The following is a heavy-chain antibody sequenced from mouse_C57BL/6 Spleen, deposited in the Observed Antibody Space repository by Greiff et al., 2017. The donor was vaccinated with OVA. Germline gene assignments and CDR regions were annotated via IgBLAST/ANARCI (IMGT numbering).Heavy chain of an antibody. CDR2: INPNNGGT. Sequence: EVQLQQSGPELVKPGASVKISCKASGYTFTDYYMNWVKQSHGKSLEWIGDINPNNGGTSYNQKFKGKATLTVDKSSSTAYMELRSLTSEDSAVYYCAHSSGYDCDDWGQGTTLTVSS. V-gene: IGHV1-26*01. CDR1: GYTFTDYY. CDR3: AHSSGYDCDD. D-gene: IGHD3-2*02. J-gene: IGHJ2*01.